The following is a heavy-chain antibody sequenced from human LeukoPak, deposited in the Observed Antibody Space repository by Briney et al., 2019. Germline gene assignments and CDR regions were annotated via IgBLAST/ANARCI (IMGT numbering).Heavy chain of an antibody. D-gene: IGHD3-16*02. CDR1: GFTFSSYG. CDR3: AKDPGGVIVINYFDY. Sequence: GRSLRLSCAASGFTFSSYGMHWVRQAPGKGLEWVAVISYDGSNKYYADSVKGRFTNSRDNSKNTLYLQMNSLRAEDTAVYYCAKDPGGVIVINYFDYWGQGTLVTVSS. CDR2: ISYDGSNK. J-gene: IGHJ4*02. V-gene: IGHV3-30*18.